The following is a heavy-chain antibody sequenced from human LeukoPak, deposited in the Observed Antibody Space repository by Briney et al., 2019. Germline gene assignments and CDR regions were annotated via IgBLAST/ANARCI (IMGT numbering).Heavy chain of an antibody. CDR1: GYTFTGYY. D-gene: IGHD5-12*01. CDR2: INPNSGGT. V-gene: IGHV1-2*02. J-gene: IGHJ3*02. CDR3: ARDFIRGSYHVAFDI. Sequence: ASVKVACKASGYTFTGYYMNWVRQAPGQGLEWLGWINPNSGGTNYAQKFQGRVTMTRDTSISTAYMELSRLKSDDTAVYYCARDFIRGSYHVAFDIWGQGTVVTVSS.